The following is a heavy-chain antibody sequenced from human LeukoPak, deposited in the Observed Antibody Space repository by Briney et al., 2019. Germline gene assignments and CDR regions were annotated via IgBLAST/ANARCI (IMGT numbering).Heavy chain of an antibody. CDR1: GYTFTSYG. J-gene: IGHJ4*01. V-gene: IGHV1-2*02. CDR3: ARAYNWGYDY. Sequence: ASVKVSCKASGYTFTSYGISWVRQAPGQGFEWMGWINPNSGDTNYAQNFQGRVTMTRDTSISTAYMELNRVRFDDTAVYYCARAYNWGYDYWGQGTLVTVSS. CDR2: INPNSGDT. D-gene: IGHD1-1*01.